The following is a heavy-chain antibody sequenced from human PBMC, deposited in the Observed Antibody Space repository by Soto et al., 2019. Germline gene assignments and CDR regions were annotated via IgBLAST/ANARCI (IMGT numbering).Heavy chain of an antibody. V-gene: IGHV4-34*01. Sequence: QVQLQQWGAGLLKPSETLSLTCAVYGGSFTDHYWTWIRQPPGKGLEWIGEISHSGATNYNPSFKSRVTISEDTSKNQVSLKVTSVTAADTAVFYCARGNHYYGMDVWGQGTTVIVSS. CDR1: GGSFTDHY. CDR2: ISHSGAT. CDR3: ARGNHYYGMDV. J-gene: IGHJ6*02.